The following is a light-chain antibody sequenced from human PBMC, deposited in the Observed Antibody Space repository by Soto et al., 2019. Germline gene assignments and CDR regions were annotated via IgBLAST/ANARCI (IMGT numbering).Light chain of an antibody. CDR2: DAS. CDR1: QDISNH. Sequence: DIQMTQSPSSLSASVGDRVTITCQASQDISNHLNWYQQKPGKAPKLLIYDASNLETGVPSRFSGSGSWTDFTFTISSLQPDDIATYVCQQYDNLPFTFGPGTKVDIK. J-gene: IGKJ3*01. CDR3: QQYDNLPFT. V-gene: IGKV1-33*01.